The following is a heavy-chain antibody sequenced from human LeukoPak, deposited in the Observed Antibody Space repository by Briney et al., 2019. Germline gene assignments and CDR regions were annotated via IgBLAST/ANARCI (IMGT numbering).Heavy chain of an antibody. CDR3: ARHIKWDYYGMDV. CDR2: IYYSGST. J-gene: IGHJ6*02. CDR1: GGSISSYY. D-gene: IGHD5-12*01. V-gene: IGHV4-59*01. Sequence: SETLSLTCTVSGGSISSYYWSWIRQPPGKGLEWIGYIYYSGSTNYNPSLKSRVTISVDTSKNQFSLKLSSVTAADTAVYYCARHIKWDYYGMDVWGQGTTVTVSS.